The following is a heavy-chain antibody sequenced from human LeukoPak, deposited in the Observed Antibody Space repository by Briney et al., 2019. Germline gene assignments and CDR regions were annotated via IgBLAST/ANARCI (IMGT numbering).Heavy chain of an antibody. V-gene: IGHV1-2*02. D-gene: IGHD3-10*01. CDR2: INPKSGDT. CDR1: GYTFIDYY. Sequence: ASVKVSCKASGYTFIDYYMHWVRQAPGQGLEWMGWINPKSGDTNFAQKFQGRVTMTRDTSITTAYMELSRLTSDDTAVYYCAGDYYGSGSFSGHWGQGTLVTVSS. CDR3: AGDYYGSGSFSGH. J-gene: IGHJ4*02.